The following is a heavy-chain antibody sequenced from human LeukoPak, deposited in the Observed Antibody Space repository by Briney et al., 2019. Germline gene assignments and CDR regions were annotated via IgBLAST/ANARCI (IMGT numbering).Heavy chain of an antibody. D-gene: IGHD2-15*01. CDR2: ISGSGGST. CDR3: AKGDYCSGGSCYPNYYYYGMDV. Sequence: GRSLRLSCAASGFTFSSYGMHWVRQAPGKGLEWVSAISGSGGSTYYADSVKGRFTISRDNSKNTLYLQMNSLRAEDTAVYYCAKGDYCSGGSCYPNYYYYGMDVWGQGTTVTVSS. V-gene: IGHV3-23*01. CDR1: GFTFSSYG. J-gene: IGHJ6*02.